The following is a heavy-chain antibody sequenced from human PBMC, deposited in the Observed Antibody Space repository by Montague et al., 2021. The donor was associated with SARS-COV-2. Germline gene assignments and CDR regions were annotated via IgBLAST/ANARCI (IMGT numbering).Heavy chain of an antibody. CDR2: ISSSSSYK. Sequence: SLSLSWAASGFTFSSYSMNWVRRAPGKGLEWVSSISSSSSYKHYADSVKGRFTISRDNAKNSLYLQMNSLRAEDTAVYYCARDDYVWGSHRYGHYNWFDPWGQGTLVTVSS. V-gene: IGHV3-21*01. CDR3: ARDDYVWGSHRYGHYNWFDP. D-gene: IGHD3-16*02. J-gene: IGHJ5*02. CDR1: GFTFSSYS.